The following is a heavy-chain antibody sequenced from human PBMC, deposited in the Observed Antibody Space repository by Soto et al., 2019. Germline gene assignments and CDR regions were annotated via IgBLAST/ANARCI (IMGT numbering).Heavy chain of an antibody. V-gene: IGHV3-23*01. CDR1: GFSFSSYA. Sequence: EVQLLESGGGLVQPGGSLRLSCAASGFSFSSYAMSWVRQAPGKGLEWVSGITDSGGRTYYADSVKGRFTISRDNSKSPVYRQSNRLRDENMAVYYCAKDYSVTSPHRDSVACWGQGILVTVSS. CDR2: ITDSGGRT. CDR3: AKDYSVTSPHRDSVAC. J-gene: IGHJ4*02. D-gene: IGHD3-10*02.